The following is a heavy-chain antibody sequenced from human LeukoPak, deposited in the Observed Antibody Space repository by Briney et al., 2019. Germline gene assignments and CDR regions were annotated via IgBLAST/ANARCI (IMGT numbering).Heavy chain of an antibody. V-gene: IGHV3-7*01. D-gene: IGHD3-3*01. J-gene: IGHJ4*02. CDR3: ARGSDFWSGYYLGY. Sequence: PGGSLRLPCAASGFTFSSYWMSRVRQAPGKGLEWVANIKQDGSEKYYVDSVKGRFTISRDNAKNSLYLQMNSLRAEDTAVYYCARGSDFWSGYYLGYWGQGTLVTVSS. CDR2: IKQDGSEK. CDR1: GFTFSSYW.